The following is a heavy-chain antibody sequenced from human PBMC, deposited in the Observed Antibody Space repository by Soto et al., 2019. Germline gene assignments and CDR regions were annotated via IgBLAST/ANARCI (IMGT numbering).Heavy chain of an antibody. D-gene: IGHD2-21*01. J-gene: IGHJ4*02. CDR3: TRIAYNYGPGDY. CDR1: GFTSSDHY. V-gene: IGHV3-72*01. Sequence: GGSLRLSCEVSGFTSSDHYMGWVRQAPGKGLEWVGRSRNKANSFSTAYAPSVKGRFTISRDDSKSSLYLQMNSLKTDDTAVYYCTRIAYNYGPGDYWGQGTLVTVSS. CDR2: SRNKANSFST.